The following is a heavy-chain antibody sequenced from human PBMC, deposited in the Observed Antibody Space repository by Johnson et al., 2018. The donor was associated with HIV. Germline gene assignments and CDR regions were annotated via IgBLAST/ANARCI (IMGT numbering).Heavy chain of an antibody. CDR3: ARDKVDDAFDI. J-gene: IGHJ3*02. CDR2: ISYDGSYK. Sequence: QVQLVESGGGVVQPGRSLRLSCAASGFTFSSYAMNWVRQAPGKGLEWVALISYDGSYKYYVDSVKGRFTISRDNSKNTLYLQMNSLRAEDTAVYYCARDKVDDAFDIWGQGTMVTVSS. D-gene: IGHD2-2*01. V-gene: IGHV3-30*04. CDR1: GFTFSSYA.